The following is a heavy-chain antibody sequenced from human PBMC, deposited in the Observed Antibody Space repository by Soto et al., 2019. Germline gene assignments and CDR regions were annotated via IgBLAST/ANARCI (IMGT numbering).Heavy chain of an antibody. D-gene: IGHD3-22*01. J-gene: IGHJ5*02. CDR2: IIPIFGTT. CDR3: ARDRTDSGYYTNWLDP. Sequence: SVKVSCKASGGTFGSDAITWVRQAPGQGLEWVGRIIPIFGTTNYAQNLQGRVTISAGKSTLTSYMELHSLTSDDTALYYCARDRTDSGYYTNWLDPWGQGTQVTVSS. CDR1: GGTFGSDA. V-gene: IGHV1-69*06.